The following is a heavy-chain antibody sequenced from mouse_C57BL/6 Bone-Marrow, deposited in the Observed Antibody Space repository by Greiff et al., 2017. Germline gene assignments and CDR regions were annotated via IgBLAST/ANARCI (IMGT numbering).Heavy chain of an antibody. CDR1: GFTFSSYA. J-gene: IGHJ4*01. CDR3: ASYYYGSRDYYAMDY. V-gene: IGHV5-4*03. CDR2: ISDGGSYT. Sequence: EVMLVESGGGLVKPGGSLKLSCAASGFTFSSYAMSWVRQTPEKRLEWVATISDGGSYTYYPDNVKGRFTISRDNAKNNLYLQMSHLKSEDTAMYCGASYYYGSRDYYAMDYWGQGTSVTVSS. D-gene: IGHD1-1*01.